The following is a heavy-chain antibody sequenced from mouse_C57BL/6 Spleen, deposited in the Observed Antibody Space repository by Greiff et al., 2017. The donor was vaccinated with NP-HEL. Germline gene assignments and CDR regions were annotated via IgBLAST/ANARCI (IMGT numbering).Heavy chain of an antibody. J-gene: IGHJ1*03. CDR3: ARLRLGGGYFDV. V-gene: IGHV1-19*01. Sequence: EVQLQQSGPVLVKPGASVKMSCQASGYTFPDYYMNWVKQSHGKSLEWIGVINPYNGGTSYNQPFNGQAPLTVDKSSSTAYMELNSLTSEDSAVYYCARLRLGGGYFDVWGTGTTVTVSS. D-gene: IGHD1-1*02. CDR2: INPYNGGT. CDR1: GYTFPDYY.